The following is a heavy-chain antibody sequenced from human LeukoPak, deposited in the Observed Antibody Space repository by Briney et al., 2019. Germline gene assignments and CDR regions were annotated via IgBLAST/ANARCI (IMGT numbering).Heavy chain of an antibody. CDR3: ARVSDLEWSLDY. Sequence: SETLSLTCTVSGGSISSGDYYWSWIRQPPGKGPEWIGYIYYSGSTYYNPSLKSRVTVSVDTSKNQFSLKLSSVTAADTAVYYCARVSDLEWSLDYWGQGTLVTVSS. CDR1: GGSISSGDYY. J-gene: IGHJ4*02. CDR2: IYYSGST. V-gene: IGHV4-30-4*08. D-gene: IGHD3-3*01.